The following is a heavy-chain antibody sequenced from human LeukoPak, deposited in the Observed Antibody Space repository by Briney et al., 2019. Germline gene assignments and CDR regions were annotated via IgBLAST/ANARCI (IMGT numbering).Heavy chain of an antibody. V-gene: IGHV3-48*03. CDR1: GFAFSSYE. CDR3: ARKRGYFYYMDV. CDR2: ISSSGSTI. Sequence: GGSLRLSCAASGFAFSSYEMNWVRQAPGKGLEWVSYISSSGSTIYYADSVKGRFTISRDSAKNSLYLQMNSLRAEDTAVYYCARKRGYFYYMDVWGKGTTVTVSS. J-gene: IGHJ6*03.